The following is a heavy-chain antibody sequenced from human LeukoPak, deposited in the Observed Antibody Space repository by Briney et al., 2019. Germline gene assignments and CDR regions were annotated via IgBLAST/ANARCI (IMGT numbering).Heavy chain of an antibody. CDR3: ARGVGDPGRWVWFDP. D-gene: IGHD4-23*01. Sequence: GGSLRLSCAASGFTFRTYWMNWVRQAPGKGLEWVANIKEDGSEKYYVDSVKGRFTISRDNAKNSLYLQMNSLRVEDTAVYPCARGVGDPGRWVWFDPWGQGTLVTVSS. CDR1: GFTFRTYW. J-gene: IGHJ5*02. V-gene: IGHV3-7*01. CDR2: IKEDGSEK.